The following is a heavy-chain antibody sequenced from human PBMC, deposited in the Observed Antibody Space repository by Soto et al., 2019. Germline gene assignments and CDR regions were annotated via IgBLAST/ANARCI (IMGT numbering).Heavy chain of an antibody. D-gene: IGHD2-8*02. J-gene: IGHJ4*02. CDR1: GFTLSGHY. CDR2: SRNKDHSYSR. CDR3: VRGHWSFDY. Sequence: GGSLRLSCAASGFTLSGHYMDWVRQAPGKGLEWVARSRNKDHSYSREYAASVKGRFTISRDDSKNSLYLQMSSLKAGDTAVYCCVRGHWSFDYWGQGTVVTVSS. V-gene: IGHV3-72*01.